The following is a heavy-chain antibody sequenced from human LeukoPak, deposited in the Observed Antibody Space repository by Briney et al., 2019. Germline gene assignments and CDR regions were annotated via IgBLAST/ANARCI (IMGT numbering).Heavy chain of an antibody. Sequence: TGGSLRLSCAASGFTFSSYSMNWGCHAPGKGLGWVSYISSSSSTIYYADSVKGRFTISRDNAKNSLYLQMNSLRAEDTAVYYCARWGDPTTADYWGQGTLVTVSS. CDR2: ISSSSSTI. D-gene: IGHD4-17*01. J-gene: IGHJ4*02. CDR3: ARWGDPTTADY. V-gene: IGHV3-48*04. CDR1: GFTFSSYS.